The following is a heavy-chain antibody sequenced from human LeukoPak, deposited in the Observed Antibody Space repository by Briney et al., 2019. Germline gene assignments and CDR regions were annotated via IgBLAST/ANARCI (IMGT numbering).Heavy chain of an antibody. D-gene: IGHD2-21*01. J-gene: IGHJ4*02. CDR3: ARGRDYCGYQFKGFDY. CDR1: GGSISSGNYY. Sequence: SSETLSLTCTVSGGSISSGNYYWSWIRQPAGKRLEWIGRIWTDGGTSYKPSLKSRVTISIDTSKNQFSLRLSSVTAADTAVYYCARGRDYCGYQFKGFDYWGQGTLVTVSS. CDR2: IWTDGGT. V-gene: IGHV4-61*02.